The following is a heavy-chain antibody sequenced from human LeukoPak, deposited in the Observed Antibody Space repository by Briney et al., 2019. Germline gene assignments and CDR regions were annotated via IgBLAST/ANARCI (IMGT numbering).Heavy chain of an antibody. CDR2: IYYSRGT. CDR3: ARAEKARPGAFDI. J-gene: IGHJ3*02. D-gene: IGHD6-6*01. V-gene: IGHV4-30-4*01. CDR1: GGSLSSGDYY. Sequence: PSQTLSLTCTVSGGSLSSGDYYWSWIRQSPGKGLEWIGFIYYSRGTSYNPSLKSRLTISVDTSENRFSLRLDSVTAADTAVYYCARAEKARPGAFDIWGQGTMVTVSS.